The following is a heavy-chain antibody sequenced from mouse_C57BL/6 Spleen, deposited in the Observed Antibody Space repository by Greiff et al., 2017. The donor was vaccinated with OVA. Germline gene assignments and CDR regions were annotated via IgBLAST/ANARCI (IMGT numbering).Heavy chain of an antibody. Sequence: EVQLQQSGPELVKPGASVKMSCKASGYTFTDYYMHWVKQSHGKSLEWIGYINPNNGGTSYNQKFKGKATLTVNKSSSTAYMELRSLTSEDSAVYYCARNYDGSRGSYFDYWGQGTTLTVSS. J-gene: IGHJ2*01. CDR3: ARNYDGSRGSYFDY. V-gene: IGHV1-22*01. D-gene: IGHD1-1*01. CDR2: INPNNGGT. CDR1: GYTFTDYY.